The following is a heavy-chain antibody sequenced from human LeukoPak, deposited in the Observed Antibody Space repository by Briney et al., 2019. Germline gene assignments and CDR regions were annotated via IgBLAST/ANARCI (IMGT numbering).Heavy chain of an antibody. CDR1: GGSISNGDYY. J-gene: IGHJ3*02. CDR3: ARDRRWLRFHGFDI. V-gene: IGHV4-31*03. Sequence: SETLSLTCTVSGGSISNGDYYWTWIRQHPGKGLEWIGYIYYSGSTYYNPSLKSRVVISVDTSKNQFSLKLKSVTAADTAVYYCARDRRWLRFHGFDIWGQGTMVTVSS. D-gene: IGHD5-12*01. CDR2: IYYSGST.